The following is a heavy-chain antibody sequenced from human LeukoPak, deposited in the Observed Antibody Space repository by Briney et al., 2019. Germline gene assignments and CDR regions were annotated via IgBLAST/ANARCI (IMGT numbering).Heavy chain of an antibody. CDR3: ARVRFYNSSGGLALDN. V-gene: IGHV4-59*08. J-gene: IGHJ4*02. CDR1: GGSISSYY. CDR2: IQYSGST. Sequence: KSSETLSLTCTVSGGSISSYYWSWIRQPPGKGLEWIGYIQYSGSTNYNPSLKSRVTISVDTSKNQFSLKLSSVTAADTAVYYCARVRFYNSSGGLALDNWGQGTLVTVSS. D-gene: IGHD3-22*01.